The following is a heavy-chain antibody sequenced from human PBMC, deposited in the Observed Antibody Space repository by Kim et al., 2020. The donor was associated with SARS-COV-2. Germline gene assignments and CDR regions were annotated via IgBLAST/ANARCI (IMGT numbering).Heavy chain of an antibody. CDR1: GFTFSSYG. J-gene: IGHJ6*02. CDR2: IWYDGSNK. Sequence: GGSLRLSCAASGFTFSSYGMHWVRQAPGKGLEWVAVIWYDGSNKYYADSVKGRFTISRDNSKNTLYLQMNSLRAEDTAVYYCARDIVGAKWDYGMDVWGQGTTVTVSS. CDR3: ARDIVGAKWDYGMDV. D-gene: IGHD1-26*01. V-gene: IGHV3-33*01.